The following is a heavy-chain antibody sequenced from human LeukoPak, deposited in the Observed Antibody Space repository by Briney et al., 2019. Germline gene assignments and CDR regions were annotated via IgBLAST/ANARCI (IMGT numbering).Heavy chain of an antibody. CDR3: TRVTAVAGDDY. J-gene: IGHJ4*02. V-gene: IGHV3-49*03. CDR2: IRSKAYGGTT. CDR1: GFTFGDYA. D-gene: IGHD6-19*01. Sequence: PGGSLRLSCTASGFTFGDYAMSWFRQAPGKGLEWVGFIRSKAYGGTTEYAASVKGRFTISRDDSKSIAYLQMNSLKTEDTAVYYCTRVTAVAGDDYWGQGTLVTVSS.